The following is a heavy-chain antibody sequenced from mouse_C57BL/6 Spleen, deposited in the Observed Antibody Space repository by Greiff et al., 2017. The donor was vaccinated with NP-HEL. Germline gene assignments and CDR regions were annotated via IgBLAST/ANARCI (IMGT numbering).Heavy chain of an antibody. CDR3: ARERFWWYFDV. V-gene: IGHV5-17*01. J-gene: IGHJ1*03. Sequence: EVKLVESGGGLVKPGGSLKLSCAASGFTFSDYGMHWVRQAPEEGLEWVAYISSGSSTIYYADTVKGRFTISRDNAKNTLFLQLTSLRSEDTAMDYCARERFWWYFDVWGTGTTVTVSS. CDR1: GFTFSDYG. CDR2: ISSGSSTI.